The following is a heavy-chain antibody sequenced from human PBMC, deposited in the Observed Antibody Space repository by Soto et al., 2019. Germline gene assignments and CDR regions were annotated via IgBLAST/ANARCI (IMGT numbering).Heavy chain of an antibody. CDR1: GFTFSSYE. V-gene: IGHV3-48*03. CDR3: ARDPAIYSGKFDYGLDV. J-gene: IGHJ6*02. CDR2: IGTSGKTI. D-gene: IGHD4-4*01. Sequence: RLSCAVSGFTFSSYEMNWVRQAPGKGLEWVSYIGTSGKTIYYADSVRGRFTISRDNAKNSLYLQMNSLRAEDTAVYFCARDPAIYSGKFDYGLDVSGRGTTVTLSS.